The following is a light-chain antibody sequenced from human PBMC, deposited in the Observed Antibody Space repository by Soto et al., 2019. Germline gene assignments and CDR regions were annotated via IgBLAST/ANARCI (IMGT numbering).Light chain of an antibody. CDR2: DVS. CDR1: SNDVGGYNF. CDR3: SSYAGSYTLV. Sequence: QSALTQPASVSASPGQSITISCTGTSNDVGGYNFVSWYQQHPGKVPKLFIYDVSRRPSGVPDRFSGSKSGNTASLTISGLQAEDEADYYCSSYAGSYTLVFGGGTKLTVL. J-gene: IGLJ2*01. V-gene: IGLV2-11*01.